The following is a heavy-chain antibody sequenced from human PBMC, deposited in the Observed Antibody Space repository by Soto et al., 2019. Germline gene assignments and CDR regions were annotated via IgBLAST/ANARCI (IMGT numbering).Heavy chain of an antibody. CDR3: ARLFNYDFWSGYYNSPNYYYGMDV. CDR2: IYYSGST. J-gene: IGHJ6*02. V-gene: IGHV4-59*01. Sequence: SETLSLTCTVSGGSISSYYWSWIRQPPGKGLEWIGYIYYSGSTNYNPSLKSRVTISVDTSKNQFSLKLSSVTAADTAMYYCARLFNYDFWSGYYNSPNYYYGMDVWGQGTTVTVSS. CDR1: GGSISSYY. D-gene: IGHD3-3*01.